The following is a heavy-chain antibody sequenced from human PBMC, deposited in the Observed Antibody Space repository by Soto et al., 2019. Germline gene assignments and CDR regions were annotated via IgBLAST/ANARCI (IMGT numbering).Heavy chain of an antibody. CDR1: GYTFTSYA. J-gene: IGHJ4*02. Sequence: GASVKVSCKASGYTFTSYAMHWVRQAPGQRLEWMGWINAGNGNTKYSQKFQGRVTITRDTSASTAYMELSSLRSEDTAVYYCARAAFWSGYFKGYYFDYWGQGTLVTVSS. D-gene: IGHD3-3*01. V-gene: IGHV1-3*01. CDR3: ARAAFWSGYFKGYYFDY. CDR2: INAGNGNT.